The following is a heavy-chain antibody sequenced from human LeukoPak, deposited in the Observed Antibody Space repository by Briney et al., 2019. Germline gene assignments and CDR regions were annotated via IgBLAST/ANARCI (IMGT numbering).Heavy chain of an antibody. Sequence: GASVKVSCKASGGTFSSYAISWVRQAPGQGLEWMGGIIPIFGTANYAQKFQGRVTITADKSTSTAYMELSSLRSEDTAVYYCASPGPWYYYDSSGYYYFDYWGQGTLVTVSS. J-gene: IGHJ4*02. CDR3: ASPGPWYYYDSSGYYYFDY. V-gene: IGHV1-69*06. CDR2: IIPIFGTA. CDR1: GGTFSSYA. D-gene: IGHD3-22*01.